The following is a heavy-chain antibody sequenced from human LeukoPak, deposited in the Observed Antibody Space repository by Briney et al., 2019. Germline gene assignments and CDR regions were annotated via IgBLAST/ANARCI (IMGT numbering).Heavy chain of an antibody. Sequence: GGSLRLSCAASGFTFSSYAMHWVRQAPGKGLEWVAVISYDGSNKYYADSVKGRFTISRDNSKNTLYLQMNSLRAEDTAVYYCARYCSSTSCYGAFDIWGQGTMVTVSS. CDR3: ARYCSSTSCYGAFDI. CDR1: GFTFSSYA. V-gene: IGHV3-30-3*01. CDR2: ISYDGSNK. J-gene: IGHJ3*02. D-gene: IGHD2-2*01.